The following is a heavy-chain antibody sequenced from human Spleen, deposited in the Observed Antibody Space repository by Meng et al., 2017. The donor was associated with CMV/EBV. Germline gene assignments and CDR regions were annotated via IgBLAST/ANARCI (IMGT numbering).Heavy chain of an antibody. CDR2: INPNSGDT. V-gene: IGHV1-2*02. D-gene: IGHD6-19*01. J-gene: IGHJ4*02. Sequence: ASVKVSCKASGYTFTSYGITWVRQAPGQGLEWMGWINPNSGDTDYAQKFRGRVTMTRDASITTAFMELSGLKSDDTAVYYCARDRRLSSGYFYYFEYWGQGTPVTVSS. CDR3: ARDRRLSSGYFYYFEY. CDR1: GYTFTSYG.